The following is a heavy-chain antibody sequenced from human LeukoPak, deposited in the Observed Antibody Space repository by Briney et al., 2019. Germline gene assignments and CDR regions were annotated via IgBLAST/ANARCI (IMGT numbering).Heavy chain of an antibody. J-gene: IGHJ4*02. V-gene: IGHV3-15*01. CDR1: GFTFTNAW. CDR3: STDDYGL. Sequence: PGGSLRLSCVASGFTFTNAWMAWVRQAPGKGLEWVARIKSKTDGGSTDYAAPMKGRFTISRDDLQSIVYLQMNSLKIEDTATYYCSTDDYGLWGQGTLVTVSS. D-gene: IGHD4-17*01. CDR2: IKSKTDGGST.